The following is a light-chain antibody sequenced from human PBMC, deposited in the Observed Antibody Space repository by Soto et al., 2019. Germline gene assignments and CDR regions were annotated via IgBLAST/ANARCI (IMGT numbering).Light chain of an antibody. Sequence: EIVLTQSPGTLSLSPGERATLSCRASQSLRSSYLAWYQQKPGQAPRLLIYGASSRATGIPDRFSGSASGTDFTLTISSLEPEDFAVYYCQHRGEWPPGATFGQGTRLEIK. J-gene: IGKJ5*01. V-gene: IGKV3D-20*02. CDR3: QHRGEWPPGAT. CDR1: QSLRSSY. CDR2: GAS.